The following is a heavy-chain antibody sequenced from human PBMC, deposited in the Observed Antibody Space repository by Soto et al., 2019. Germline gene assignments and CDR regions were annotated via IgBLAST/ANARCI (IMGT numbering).Heavy chain of an antibody. J-gene: IGHJ6*04. CDR2: IYPGDSDT. D-gene: IGHD2-21*02. Sequence: DSLKISCKGSGYSFTSYWIGWVRQMPGKGLEWMGIIYPGDSDTRYSPSFQGQVTISADKSISTAYLQWSSLKASDTAMYYCARQAYCGGDCSPYYYYGMDVWGKGTPVTVS. CDR1: GYSFTSYW. V-gene: IGHV5-51*01. CDR3: ARQAYCGGDCSPYYYYGMDV.